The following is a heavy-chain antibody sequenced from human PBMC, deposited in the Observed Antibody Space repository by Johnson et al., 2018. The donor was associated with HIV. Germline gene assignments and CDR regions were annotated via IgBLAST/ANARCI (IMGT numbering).Heavy chain of an antibody. CDR1: GFSFSNTW. V-gene: IGHV3-15*01. J-gene: IGHJ3*01. CDR3: TTDLIVVIPIGAFDV. Sequence: VQLVESGGSLVKPGGSLRLSCAASGFSFSNTWMSWVRQAPGKGLEWVARIKTKADGGTTAYAAPVNGRFTISREDSKNTVYLQMNGLKIEDTAVYYCTTDLIVVIPIGAFDVWGQGTMVTVS. CDR2: IKTKADGGTT. D-gene: IGHD3-16*01.